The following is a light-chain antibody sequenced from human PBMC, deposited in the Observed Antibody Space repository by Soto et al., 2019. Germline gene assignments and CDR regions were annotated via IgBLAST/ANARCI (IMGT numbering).Light chain of an antibody. CDR3: QQYNNWPPVT. J-gene: IGKJ4*01. V-gene: IGKV3-15*01. CDR2: GAS. CDR1: QSVSSN. Sequence: EIVMTQSPATLSVSPGERATLSCRASQSVSSNLAWYQQKPGQAPRLLIYGASTRATGIPARFSGSGSGTEFPLTISRLQSEDFAVYYCQQYNNWPPVTFGGGTKVEIK.